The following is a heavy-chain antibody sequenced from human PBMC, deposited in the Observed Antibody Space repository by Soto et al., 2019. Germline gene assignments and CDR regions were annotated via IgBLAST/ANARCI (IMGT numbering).Heavy chain of an antibody. J-gene: IGHJ3*02. CDR3: ARGYCSGGSCYPDAFDI. V-gene: IGHV1-8*01. D-gene: IGHD2-15*01. CDR2: MNPNSGNT. CDR1: GYTFTSYD. Sequence: ASVKVSCKASGYTFTSYDINWVRQATGQGLEWMGWMNPNSGNTGYAQKFQGRVTMTRNTSISTAYMELSSLRSEDTAVYYCARGYCSGGSCYPDAFDIWGQGTSVTVSS.